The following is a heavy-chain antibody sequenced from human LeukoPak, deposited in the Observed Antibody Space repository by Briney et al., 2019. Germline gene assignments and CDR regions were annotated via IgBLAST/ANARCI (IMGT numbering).Heavy chain of an antibody. CDR3: ASGRRIVGATEYYFDY. J-gene: IGHJ4*02. Sequence: KPSQTLSLTCTVSGGSISSGSYYWSWIRQPAGKGLEWIGRIYTSGSTNYNPSLKSRVTISVDRSKNQFSLKLSSVTAADTAVYYCASGRRIVGATEYYFDYWGQGTLVTVSS. D-gene: IGHD1-26*01. CDR2: IYTSGST. CDR1: GGSISSGSYY. V-gene: IGHV4-61*02.